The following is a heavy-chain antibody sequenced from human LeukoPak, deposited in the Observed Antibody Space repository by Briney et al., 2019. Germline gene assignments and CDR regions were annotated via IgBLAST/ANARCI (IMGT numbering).Heavy chain of an antibody. CDR1: GYSISSGYY. CDR2: MYHAGST. V-gene: IGHV4-38-2*02. CDR3: ARLGSRYDPLQVSPDY. D-gene: IGHD3-3*01. Sequence: PSETLSLTCTVSGYSISSGYYWGWIRQPPGKGLEWIGSMYHAGSTYYKPSLRSRVTISVDTSKNQFSLRLTSVTAADTAVYYCARLGSRYDPLQVSPDYWGQGTLVTVSS. J-gene: IGHJ4*02.